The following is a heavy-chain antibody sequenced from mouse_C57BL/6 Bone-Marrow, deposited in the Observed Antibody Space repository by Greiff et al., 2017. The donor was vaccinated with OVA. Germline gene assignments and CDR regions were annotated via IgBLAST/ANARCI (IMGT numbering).Heavy chain of an antibody. V-gene: IGHV3-6*01. D-gene: IGHD1-1*01. Sequence: EVKLMESGPGLVKPSQSLSLTCSVTGYSITSGYYWNWIRQFPGNKLEWMGYISYDGSNNYNPSLKNRISITRDTSKNQFFLKLNSVTTEDTATYYCAREAYYYGSPPYFDYWGQGTTLTVSS. CDR2: ISYDGSN. CDR3: AREAYYYGSPPYFDY. CDR1: GYSITSGYY. J-gene: IGHJ2*01.